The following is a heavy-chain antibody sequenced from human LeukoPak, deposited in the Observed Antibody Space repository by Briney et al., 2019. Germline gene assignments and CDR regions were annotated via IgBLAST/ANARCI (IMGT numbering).Heavy chain of an antibody. J-gene: IGHJ4*02. D-gene: IGHD4-17*01. V-gene: IGHV1-69*13. CDR1: GGTFSSYA. CDR3: ARQTADYGDYPFDY. Sequence: GASVMVSCKASGGTFSSYAISWVRQAPGQGLEWMGGIIPIFGTANYAQKFQGRVTITADESTSTAYMELSSLRSEDTAVYYCARQTADYGDYPFDYWGQGTLVTVSS. CDR2: IIPIFGTA.